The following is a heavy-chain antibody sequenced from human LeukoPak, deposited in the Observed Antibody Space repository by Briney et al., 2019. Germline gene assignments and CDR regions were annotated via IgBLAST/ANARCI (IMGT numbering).Heavy chain of an antibody. CDR2: ISGSGGST. Sequence: GGSLRLSCAGSGFTFSSYGISWVRQAPGKGLEWVSAISGSGGSTYYADSVKGRFTISRDNSKNTLYLQMNSLRAEDTAVYYCAKVAATGGAFDIWGQGTMVTVSS. D-gene: IGHD3-16*01. V-gene: IGHV3-23*01. J-gene: IGHJ3*02. CDR1: GFTFSSYG. CDR3: AKVAATGGAFDI.